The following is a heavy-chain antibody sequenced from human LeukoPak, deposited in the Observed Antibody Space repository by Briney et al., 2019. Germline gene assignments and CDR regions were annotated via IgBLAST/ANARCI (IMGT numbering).Heavy chain of an antibody. D-gene: IGHD3-22*01. CDR1: GFTFSSYA. Sequence: GGSLRLSCAASGFTFSSYAVSWVRQAPGKGLEWVSAISGSGGNTYYADSVKGRFTISRDNSKNTLYLQMNSLRAEDTAVYYCAKDEYYYDTSGAMDYWGQGTLVTVSS. CDR2: ISGSGGNT. CDR3: AKDEYYYDTSGAMDY. V-gene: IGHV3-23*01. J-gene: IGHJ4*02.